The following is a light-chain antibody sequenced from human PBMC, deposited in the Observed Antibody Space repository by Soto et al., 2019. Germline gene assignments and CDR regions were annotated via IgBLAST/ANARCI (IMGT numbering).Light chain of an antibody. Sequence: VLTQSPYTLSMSHGERATLSCRASQSVSSSYLAWYQQKPGQAPRLLIYGASSRATGIPDRFSGSGSGTDFTLTISRLEPEDFAVYYCQQYGSATGITFGQGTRLEIK. J-gene: IGKJ5*01. V-gene: IGKV3-20*01. CDR3: QQYGSATGIT. CDR1: QSVSSSY. CDR2: GAS.